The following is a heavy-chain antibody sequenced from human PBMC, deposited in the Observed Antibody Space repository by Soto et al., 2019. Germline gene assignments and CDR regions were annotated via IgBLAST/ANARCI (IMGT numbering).Heavy chain of an antibody. CDR1: GFTFSNVW. CDR2: IKSKTDGGTT. J-gene: IGHJ4*02. V-gene: IGHV3-15*07. Sequence: EVQLVESGGGLVKPGGSLRLSCAASGFTFSNVWMNWVRQAPGKGLEWVGRIKSKTDGGTTDYAAPVKGRFTISRDDSKNTLYPQMTSLKTEDTAVYYCTPLALKYSSGWYEFSDWGQGTLVTVSS. CDR3: TPLALKYSSGWYEFSD. D-gene: IGHD6-19*01.